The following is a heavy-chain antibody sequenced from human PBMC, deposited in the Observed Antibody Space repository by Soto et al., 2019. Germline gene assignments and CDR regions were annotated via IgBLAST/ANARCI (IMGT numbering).Heavy chain of an antibody. CDR3: ARGSYYTSGTVHRPYDY. CDR1: GFTFSIYA. D-gene: IGHD3-10*01. Sequence: EVQLVESGGDLVQPGGSLRLSCATSGFTFSIYAMHWVRQAPGKGLEYVSAISYDGTITYYADSVKGRFTISRDDSRNTGYLQMGRLRPEDMAVYYCARGSYYTSGTVHRPYDYWGQGTLVTVSS. V-gene: IGHV3-64*07. J-gene: IGHJ4*02. CDR2: ISYDGTIT.